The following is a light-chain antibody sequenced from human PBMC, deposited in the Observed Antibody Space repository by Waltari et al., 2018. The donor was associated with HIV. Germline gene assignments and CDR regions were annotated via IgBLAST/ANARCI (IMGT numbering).Light chain of an antibody. CDR2: NDS. CDR1: ALPKQY. V-gene: IGLV3-25*03. Sequence: SYELTQPPPVSVSPGQTARITCSGDALPKQYTFWYQQKPGQAPVLVIYNDSERPSGLPERFSASTSGTTVTLTIIGVQAEDEADYYCQSADNSGCWVFGGGTKLTVL. J-gene: IGLJ3*02. CDR3: QSADNSGCWV.